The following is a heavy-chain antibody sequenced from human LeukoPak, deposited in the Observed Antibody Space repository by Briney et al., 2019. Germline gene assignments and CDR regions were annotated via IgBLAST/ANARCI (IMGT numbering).Heavy chain of an antibody. CDR3: ARQEYSSSVPDY. J-gene: IGHJ4*02. D-gene: IGHD2/OR15-2a*01. V-gene: IGHV5-51*01. Sequence: GESLKISCQASGYSFSNYWVAWVRQMPGKGLGWMGIIYPDDSDTRYSPSFQGQVTMSADKSITTAYLQWSSLQASDTAMYFCARQEYSSSVPDYWGQGTLVTVSS. CDR1: GYSFSNYW. CDR2: IYPDDSDT.